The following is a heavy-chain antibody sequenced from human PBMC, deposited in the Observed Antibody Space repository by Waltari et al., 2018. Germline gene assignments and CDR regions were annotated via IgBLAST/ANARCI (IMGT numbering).Heavy chain of an antibody. CDR1: GYSISSGYY. V-gene: IGHV4-38-2*02. J-gene: IGHJ5*02. Sequence: QVQLQESGPGLVKPSETLSLTCTVPGYSISSGYYWGWIRQPPGKGLEWIGSIYHSGSTYYNPSLKSRVTISVDTSKNQFSLKLSSVTAADTAVYYCARDSSGWYKDPWGQGTLVTVSS. CDR2: IYHSGST. CDR3: ARDSSGWYKDP. D-gene: IGHD6-19*01.